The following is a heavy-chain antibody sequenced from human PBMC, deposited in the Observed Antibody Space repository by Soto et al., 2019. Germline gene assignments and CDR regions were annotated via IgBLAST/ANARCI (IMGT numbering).Heavy chain of an antibody. CDR3: ARGPHYDTLTGYPPYYFDY. CDR1: GYTFTGYC. D-gene: IGHD3-9*01. Sequence: QVQLVQSGAEVKKPGASVKVSCKASGYTFTGYCMHWVRQAPGQGLEWMGWINPNSGGTNYAQKFQGWVTMTRDTSIRPAYMERRRLRSDDTDVYYCARGPHYDTLTGYPPYYFDYWGQGTLVTVSS. CDR2: INPNSGGT. J-gene: IGHJ4*02. V-gene: IGHV1-2*04.